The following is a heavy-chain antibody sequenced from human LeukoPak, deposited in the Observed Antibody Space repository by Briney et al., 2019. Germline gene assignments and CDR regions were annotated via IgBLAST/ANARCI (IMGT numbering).Heavy chain of an antibody. D-gene: IGHD4-17*01. J-gene: IGHJ4*02. V-gene: IGHV3-23*01. Sequence: GGSLRLSCAASGFTFSTYAMSWVRQAPGKGLEWVSAISGSGGSTNYADSVKGRVTVSRDNSKSTLYLQMNSLRAEDTAVYYCTTAYADYGEGHWGQGTLVTVSS. CDR2: ISGSGGST. CDR3: TTAYADYGEGH. CDR1: GFTFSTYA.